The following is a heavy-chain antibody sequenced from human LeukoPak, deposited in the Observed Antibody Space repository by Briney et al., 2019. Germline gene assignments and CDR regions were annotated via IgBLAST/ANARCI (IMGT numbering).Heavy chain of an antibody. CDR1: GGSISSYY. CDR2: IYTSGSM. CDR3: TKGRGI. Sequence: SETLSLTCTASGGSISSYYWSWIRQPAGKGLEWIGHIYTSGSMNYNPSLKSRVTISVDTSKNQFSLKLTSVTAADTAVYYCTKGRGIWGQGTLVTVSS. V-gene: IGHV4-4*07. D-gene: IGHD3-10*01. J-gene: IGHJ4*02.